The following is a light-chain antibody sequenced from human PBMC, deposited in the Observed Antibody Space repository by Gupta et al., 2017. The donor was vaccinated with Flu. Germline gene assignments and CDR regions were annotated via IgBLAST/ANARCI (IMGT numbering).Light chain of an antibody. V-gene: IGKV3-11*01. J-gene: IGKJ5*01. CDR1: QSVSTY. CDR3: QQCNTWNV. Sequence: EIVLTQSPATLSLSPGERATLSCRASQSVSTYLVWYQQKPGQAPRLLNYDASKRATAIPVRFSGSGSGTDFTLTSSSRETEDSAVYYGQQCNTWNVFGHGTRLEI. CDR2: DAS.